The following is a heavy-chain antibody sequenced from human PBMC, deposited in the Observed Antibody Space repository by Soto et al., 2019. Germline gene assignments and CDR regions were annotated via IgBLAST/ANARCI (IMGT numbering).Heavy chain of an antibody. D-gene: IGHD6-19*01. V-gene: IGHV4-59*01. Sequence: SETMSHTCTVSGGSISSYYWSWIRKPPGKGLEWIGYIYYSGSTNYNPSLKSRVTISVDTSKNQFSLKLSSVTAADTAVYYCARGIGSGWSRTVFDYWGQGTLVTVSS. CDR1: GGSISSYY. J-gene: IGHJ4*02. CDR2: IYYSGST. CDR3: ARGIGSGWSRTVFDY.